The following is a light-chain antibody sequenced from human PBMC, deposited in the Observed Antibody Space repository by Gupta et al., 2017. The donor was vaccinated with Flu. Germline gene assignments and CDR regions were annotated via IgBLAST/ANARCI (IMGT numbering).Light chain of an antibody. J-gene: IGKJ5*01. CDR1: QRVSSY. Sequence: EIVLTQSPATLSLSPGERATLSCRASQRVSSYLAWYQQKPGQAPRLLIYDASNRDTGIPARFSGSGYGKDLSLTISSREPEDFAVYYCQQRSNWPHITFGQGTRMDIK. CDR2: DAS. CDR3: QQRSNWPHIT. V-gene: IGKV3-11*01.